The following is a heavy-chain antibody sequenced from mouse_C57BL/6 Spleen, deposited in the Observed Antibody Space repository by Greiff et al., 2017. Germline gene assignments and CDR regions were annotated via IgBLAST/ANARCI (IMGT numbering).Heavy chain of an antibody. D-gene: IGHD2-4*01. J-gene: IGHJ3*01. V-gene: IGHV5-6*01. CDR2: ISSGGSYT. CDR3: ARGEDDYDAWFAY. Sequence: EVQLVESGGDLVKPGGSLKLSCAASGFTFSSYGMSWVRQTPDKRLEWVATISSGGSYTYYPDSVKGRFTISRDNAKNTLYLQMSSLKSEDTAMYYCARGEDDYDAWFAYWGQGTLVTVSA. CDR1: GFTFSSYG.